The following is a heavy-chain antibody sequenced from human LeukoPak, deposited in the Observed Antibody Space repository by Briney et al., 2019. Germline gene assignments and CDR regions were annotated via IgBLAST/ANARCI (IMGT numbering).Heavy chain of an antibody. V-gene: IGHV3-23*01. CDR3: AKDWLHSTYSSGWAFDY. CDR1: GFTFSSYA. Sequence: GGSLRLSCAASGFTFSSYAMSWVRQAPGKGLEWVSAISGSGGSTYYADSVKGRFTISGDNSKNTLYLQMNSLRAEDTAVYYCAKDWLHSTYSSGWAFDYWGQGTTVTVSS. J-gene: IGHJ4*03. D-gene: IGHD6-19*01. CDR2: ISGSGGST.